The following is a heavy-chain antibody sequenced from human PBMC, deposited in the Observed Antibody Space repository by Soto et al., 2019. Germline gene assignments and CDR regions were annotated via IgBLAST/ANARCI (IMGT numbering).Heavy chain of an antibody. CDR1: GFTFSSYA. CDR3: ANRTVGWYFDL. CDR2: ISGSGGST. J-gene: IGHJ2*01. Sequence: EVPLLESGGGLVQPGGSLRLSCAASGFTFSSYAMNWVRQAPGKGLEWVSVISGSGGSTYYADAVKGRFTISRDNSKNTLYVQMNSLRAEETGVLYCANRTVGWYFDLWGRGTLVTVSS. D-gene: IGHD1-26*01. V-gene: IGHV3-23*01.